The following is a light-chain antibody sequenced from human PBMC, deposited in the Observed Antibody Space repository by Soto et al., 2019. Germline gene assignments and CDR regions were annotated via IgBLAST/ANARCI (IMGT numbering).Light chain of an antibody. CDR3: QHYDHWPLS. CDR2: GAS. CDR1: QSVRRN. V-gene: IGKV3-15*01. J-gene: IGKJ4*01. Sequence: EIVMTQSPATLSVSPGERATLSCRASQSVRRNLAWYQKKPGQAPRLLIYGASTRATGTPARFSGSGSGTEFTLTISSLQSEDFAVYYCQHYDHWPLSFGGGTRWISN.